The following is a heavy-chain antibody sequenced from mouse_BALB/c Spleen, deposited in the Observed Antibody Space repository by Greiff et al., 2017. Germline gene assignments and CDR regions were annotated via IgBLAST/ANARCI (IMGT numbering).Heavy chain of an antibody. CDR1: GFSLTSYD. V-gene: IGHV2-9-2*01. CDR3: VRDRGGYWYFDV. CDR2: IWTGGGT. Sequence: VQLKESGPGLVAPSQSLSITCTVSGFSLTSYDISWIRQPPGKGLEWLGVIWTGGGTNYNSAFMSRLSISKDNSKSQVFLKMNSLQTDDTAIYYCVRDRGGYWYFDVWGAGTTVTVSS. J-gene: IGHJ1*01.